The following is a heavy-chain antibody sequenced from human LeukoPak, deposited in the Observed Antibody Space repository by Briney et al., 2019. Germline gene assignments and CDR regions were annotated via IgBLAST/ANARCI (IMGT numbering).Heavy chain of an antibody. Sequence: PGGSLRLSCAASGFTFSSYGMHWVRQAPGKGLEWVAFIRYDGSNKYYADSVKGRFTISRDNSKNTLYLQMNSLRAEDTAVYSCAKDGATVTTPLTPYYFDYWGQGTLVTVSS. J-gene: IGHJ4*02. CDR3: AKDGATVTTPLTPYYFDY. CDR1: GFTFSSYG. D-gene: IGHD4-11*01. V-gene: IGHV3-30*02. CDR2: IRYDGSNK.